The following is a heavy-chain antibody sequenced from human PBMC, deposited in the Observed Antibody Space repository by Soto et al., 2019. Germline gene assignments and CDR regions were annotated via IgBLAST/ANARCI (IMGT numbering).Heavy chain of an antibody. D-gene: IGHD3-3*01. Sequence: VQLVESGGGLVQPGGSLRLSCAASGFPLSSYWMSWVRQAPGKGLEWVANIKQDESEKNYVDSVKGRFTISRDNAKSSVYLQMNSLRVEDTATYYCARVDWRLASYAWGQGTMVTVSS. CDR1: GFPLSSYW. CDR3: ARVDWRLASYA. CDR2: IKQDESEK. V-gene: IGHV3-7*04. J-gene: IGHJ3*01.